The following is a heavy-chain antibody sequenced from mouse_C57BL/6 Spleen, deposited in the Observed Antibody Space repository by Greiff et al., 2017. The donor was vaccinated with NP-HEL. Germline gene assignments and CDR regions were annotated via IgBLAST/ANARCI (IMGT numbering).Heavy chain of an antibody. Sequence: QVQLKESGAELVMPGASVKLSCKASGYTFTSYWMHWVKQRPGQGLEWIGEIDPSDSYTNYNQKFKGKSTLTVDKSSSTAYMQLSSLTSEDSAVYYWARQHYYGSAYWYFDVWGTGTTVTVSS. CDR3: ARQHYYGSAYWYFDV. CDR1: GYTFTSYW. J-gene: IGHJ1*03. V-gene: IGHV1-69*01. D-gene: IGHD1-1*01. CDR2: IDPSDSYT.